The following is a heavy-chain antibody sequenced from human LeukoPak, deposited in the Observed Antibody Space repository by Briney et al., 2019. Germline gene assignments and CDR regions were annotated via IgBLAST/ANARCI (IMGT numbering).Heavy chain of an antibody. Sequence: SVKVSCKASGGTFSSYAISWVRQAPGQGLEWMGGIIPIFGTANYAQKFQGRVTITTDESTSTAYMELSSLRSEDTAVYYCARGSSYDFWSGYYPLDYWGQGTLVTVSS. CDR2: IIPIFGTA. D-gene: IGHD3-3*01. CDR3: ARGSSYDFWSGYYPLDY. V-gene: IGHV1-69*05. CDR1: GGTFSSYA. J-gene: IGHJ4*02.